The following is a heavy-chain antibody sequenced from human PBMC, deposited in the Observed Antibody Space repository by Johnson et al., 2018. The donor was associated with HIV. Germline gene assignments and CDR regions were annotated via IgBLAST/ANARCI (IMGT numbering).Heavy chain of an antibody. CDR2: INWNGGST. CDR1: GFTFSSYA. V-gene: IGHV3-20*04. CDR3: ARVSRLGDIVVLSDAFDT. Sequence: VQLVESGGGVVQPGRSLRLSCAASGFTFSSYAMHWVRQAPGKGLEWVSGINWNGGSTGYADSVKGRFTISRDNAKKSLYLQMNSLRVEDTALYYCARVSRLGDIVVLSDAFDTWGQGTMVTVSS. D-gene: IGHD2-2*01. J-gene: IGHJ3*02.